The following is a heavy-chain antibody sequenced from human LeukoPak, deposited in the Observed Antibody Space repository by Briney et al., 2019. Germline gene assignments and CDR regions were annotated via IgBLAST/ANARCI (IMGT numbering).Heavy chain of an antibody. J-gene: IGHJ4*02. CDR3: ATVGGRGPDY. CDR1: GGSISSGGYY. Sequence: SETLSLTCTVSGGSISSGGYYWSWIRQHPGKGLEWIGYIYYSGSTYYNPFLKSQVTISVDTSKNQFSLKLSSVTAADTAVYYCATVGGRGPDYWGQGTLVTVSS. CDR2: IYYSGST. V-gene: IGHV4-31*01. D-gene: IGHD3-10*01.